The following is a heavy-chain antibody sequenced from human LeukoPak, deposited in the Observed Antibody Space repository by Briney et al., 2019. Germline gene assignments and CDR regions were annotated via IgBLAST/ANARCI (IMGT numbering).Heavy chain of an antibody. Sequence: PSETLSLTCTVSGASISSFYYNWIRQSAGKGLEWIGRIHTNGGTDYIPSLNSRVTMSVDTSKKQISLTLTSVTAADTAVYFCSRGGGYGDYWGQGILVTVSS. V-gene: IGHV4-4*07. CDR2: IHTNGGT. J-gene: IGHJ4*02. CDR3: SRGGGYGDY. CDR1: GASISSFY. D-gene: IGHD5-12*01.